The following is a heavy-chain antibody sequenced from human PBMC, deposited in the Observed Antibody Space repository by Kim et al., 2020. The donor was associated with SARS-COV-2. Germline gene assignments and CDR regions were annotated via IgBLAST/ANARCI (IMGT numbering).Heavy chain of an antibody. J-gene: IGHJ4*02. D-gene: IGHD6-19*01. Sequence: TYAQCFTGRVVFSLDTSVRTAYLQISSLKAEDTAVYYCARGGSVADFFDYWGQGTLVTVSS. CDR3: ARGGSVADFFDY. V-gene: IGHV7-4-1*02.